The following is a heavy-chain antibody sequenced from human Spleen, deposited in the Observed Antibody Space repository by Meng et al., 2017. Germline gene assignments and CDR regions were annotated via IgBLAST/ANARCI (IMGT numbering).Heavy chain of an antibody. V-gene: IGHV4-39*01. CDR3: VRSSGWVRTGFDP. CDR1: GDSISSSDSY. J-gene: IGHJ5*02. CDR2: IGHSGIT. D-gene: IGHD6-19*01. Sequence: QPQLQESGPGLVKHSETLSRTCSVSGDSISSSDSYWGWIRQSPGKGLEWIGSIGHSGITYYTPSLKSRVTVSIDTSKSQFSLKLTSVTAADTAVYYCVRSSGWVRTGFDPWGQGTLVTVSS.